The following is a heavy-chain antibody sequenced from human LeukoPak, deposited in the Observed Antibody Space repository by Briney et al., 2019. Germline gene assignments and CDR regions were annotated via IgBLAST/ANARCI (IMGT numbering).Heavy chain of an antibody. CDR1: GFIFSDYG. V-gene: IGHV3-33*06. J-gene: IGHJ4*02. CDR3: AKDATLYSSSWYSYFDY. Sequence: GRSLRLSCAASGFIFSDYGMHWVRQAPGKGLEWVSVIWYDASNQYYADSVKGRFTISRDNSKNTLYLQMNSLRAEDTAVYYCAKDATLYSSSWYSYFDYWGQGTLVTVSS. D-gene: IGHD6-13*01. CDR2: IWYDASNQ.